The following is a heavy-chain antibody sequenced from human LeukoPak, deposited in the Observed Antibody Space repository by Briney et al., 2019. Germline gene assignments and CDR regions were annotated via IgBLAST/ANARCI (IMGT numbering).Heavy chain of an antibody. Sequence: GGSLRLSCAASGFTLSSYAMSWVRQAPGKGLEWVSAISNTGNTYHADSVKGRFTISRDSSKNTLFLQMNRLRPEDAAVYYCAKAPVTTCRGAFCYPFDYWGLGTLVTVSS. D-gene: IGHD2-15*01. J-gene: IGHJ4*02. V-gene: IGHV3-23*01. CDR2: ISNTGNT. CDR3: AKAPVTTCRGAFCYPFDY. CDR1: GFTLSSYA.